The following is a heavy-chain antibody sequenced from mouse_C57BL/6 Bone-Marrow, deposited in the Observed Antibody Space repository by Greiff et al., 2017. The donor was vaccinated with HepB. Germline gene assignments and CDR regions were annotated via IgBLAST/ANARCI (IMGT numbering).Heavy chain of an antibody. CDR3: ARQNPPITTVVASYAMDY. Sequence: EVKLVESGGGLVQPGESLKLSCESNEYEFPSHDMSWVRKTPEKRLELVAAINSDGGSTYYPDTMERRFIISRDNTKKTLYLQMSSLRSEDTALYYCARQNPPITTVVASYAMDYWGQGTSVTVSS. CDR2: INSDGGST. V-gene: IGHV5-2*01. J-gene: IGHJ4*01. CDR1: EYEFPSHD. D-gene: IGHD1-1*01.